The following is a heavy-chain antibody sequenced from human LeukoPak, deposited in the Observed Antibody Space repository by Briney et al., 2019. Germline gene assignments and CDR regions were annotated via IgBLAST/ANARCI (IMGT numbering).Heavy chain of an antibody. V-gene: IGHV3-30*02. CDR1: GFAFSSSG. CDR2: IWYDGSNE. D-gene: IGHD1-26*01. CDR3: AKDYGWNAIVRATAGFDF. J-gene: IGHJ4*02. Sequence: GGSLRLSCATSGFAFSSSGMHWVRQAPGKGLEWVAVIWYDGSNEYYADSVKGRFIISRDNSKNTLYLQMNSLRAEDTAVYYCAKDYGWNAIVRATAGFDFWGQGTLVTVSS.